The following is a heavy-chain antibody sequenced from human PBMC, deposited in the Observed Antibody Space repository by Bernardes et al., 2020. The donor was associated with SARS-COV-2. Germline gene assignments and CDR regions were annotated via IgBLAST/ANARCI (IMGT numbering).Heavy chain of an antibody. V-gene: IGHV4-59*01. CDR3: AGYYYDSSGYEYGMDV. D-gene: IGHD3-22*01. CDR2: IYYSGST. Sequence: SETLSLTCTVSGGSISSYYWSWIRQPPGKGLEWIGYIYYSGSTNYNPSLKSRVTISVATSKNQFSLKLSSVTAADTAVYYCAGYYYDSSGYEYGMDVWGQGTTVTVSS. CDR1: GGSISSYY. J-gene: IGHJ6*02.